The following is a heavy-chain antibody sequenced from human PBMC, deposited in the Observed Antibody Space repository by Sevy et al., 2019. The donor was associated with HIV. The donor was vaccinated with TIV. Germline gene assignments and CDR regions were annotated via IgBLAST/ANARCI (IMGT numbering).Heavy chain of an antibody. CDR3: AKVSATVTTLDYYYGMDV. J-gene: IGHJ6*02. Sequence: GGSLRLSCAASGFTFSSYGMHWVRQAPGKGLEWVAVISYDGSNKCYADSVKGRFTISRDNSKNTLYLQMNSLRAEDTAVYYCAKVSATVTTLDYYYGMDVWGQGTTVTVSS. CDR2: ISYDGSNK. CDR1: GFTFSSYG. D-gene: IGHD4-4*01. V-gene: IGHV3-30*18.